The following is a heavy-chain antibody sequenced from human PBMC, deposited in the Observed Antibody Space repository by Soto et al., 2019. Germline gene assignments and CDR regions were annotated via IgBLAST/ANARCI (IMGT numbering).Heavy chain of an antibody. D-gene: IGHD6-6*01. V-gene: IGHV1-46*04. CDR3: ASHVSSALDY. CDR2: INPSGGST. CDR1: RYTFTSYY. J-gene: IGHJ4*01. Sequence: ASVKISSNASRYTFTSYYIHCVRQAPGQGLEWMGIINPSGGSTSYAQKKQGRVSINRDTSASTAYMELSCLAYEDTAVYYCASHVSSALDYWGQGTLVTVSS.